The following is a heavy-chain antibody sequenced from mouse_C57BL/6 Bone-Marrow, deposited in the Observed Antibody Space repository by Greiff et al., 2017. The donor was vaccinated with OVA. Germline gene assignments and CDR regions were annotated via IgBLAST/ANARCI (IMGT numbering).Heavy chain of an antibody. V-gene: IGHV1-55*01. Sequence: VQLKQPGAELVKPGASVKMSCKASGYTFTSYWITWVKQRPGQGLEWIGDIYPGSGSTNYNEKFKSKATLTVDTSSSTAYMQLSSLTSEDSAVYYCARPLYYGSNYYAMDYWGQGTSVTVSS. CDR2: IYPGSGST. CDR3: ARPLYYGSNYYAMDY. J-gene: IGHJ4*01. CDR1: GYTFTSYW. D-gene: IGHD1-1*01.